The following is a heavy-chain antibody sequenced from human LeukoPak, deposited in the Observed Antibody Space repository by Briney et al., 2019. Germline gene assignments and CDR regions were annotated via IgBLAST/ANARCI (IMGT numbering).Heavy chain of an antibody. CDR1: GGSFSGYY. CDR3: ARVQGPTR. Sequence: SETLSLTCAVYGGSFSGYYWSWIRQPPGKGLEWIGEINHSGSTNYNPSLKSRVTISVDTSKNQFSLKLSSVTAADTAVYYCARVQGPTRWGQGTLVTVSS. CDR2: INHSGST. V-gene: IGHV4-34*01. J-gene: IGHJ4*02. D-gene: IGHD4-11*01.